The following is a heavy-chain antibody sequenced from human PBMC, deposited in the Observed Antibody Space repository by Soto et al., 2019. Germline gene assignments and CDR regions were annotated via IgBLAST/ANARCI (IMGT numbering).Heavy chain of an antibody. D-gene: IGHD1-26*01. J-gene: IGHJ4*02. CDR2: ISGSGGST. CDR3: AKDLRVKWELPYYFDY. CDR1: GFTFSSYA. Sequence: GGALRLFCAASGFTFSSYAMSWVRQAPGKGLEWVSAISGSGGSTYYADSVKGRFTISRDNSKNTLYLQMNSLRAEDTAVYYCAKDLRVKWELPYYFDYWGQGTLVTVSS. V-gene: IGHV3-23*01.